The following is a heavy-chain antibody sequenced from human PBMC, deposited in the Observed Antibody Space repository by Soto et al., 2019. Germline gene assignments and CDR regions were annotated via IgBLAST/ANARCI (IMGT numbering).Heavy chain of an antibody. J-gene: IGHJ4*02. CDR1: GYTFTSYA. D-gene: IGHD1-26*01. V-gene: IGHV1-3*01. CDR3: ARDFTGSYLGLDY. CDR2: INAGNGNT. Sequence: ASVKVSCKASGYTFTSYAMHWVRQAPGQRLEWMGWINAGNGNTKYSQKFQGRVTITRDTSASTAYMELSSLRSEDTAVYHCARDFTGSYLGLDYWGQGTLVTVSS.